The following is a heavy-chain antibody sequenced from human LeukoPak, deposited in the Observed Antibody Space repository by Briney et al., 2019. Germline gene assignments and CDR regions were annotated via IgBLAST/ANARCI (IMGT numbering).Heavy chain of an antibody. CDR1: GGSISSDNTW. CDR3: ARGELPWFGELSGYGMDV. V-gene: IGHV4-4*02. D-gene: IGHD3-10*01. Sequence: SETLSLTCAVSGGSISSDNTWWTWVRQPPGKGLEWVGDIHHSGTTNYNPSLRSRVIISLDKSKNQFSLNLNSVTAADTAVYYCARGELPWFGELSGYGMDVWGQGTTVTVSS. J-gene: IGHJ6*02. CDR2: IHHSGTT.